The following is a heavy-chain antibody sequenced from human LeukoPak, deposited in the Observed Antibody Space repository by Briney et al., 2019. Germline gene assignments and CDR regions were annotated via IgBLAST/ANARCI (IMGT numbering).Heavy chain of an antibody. Sequence: SQTLSLTCTVSGGSISSGSYYWSWIRQPPGKGLEWIGYSYYSGRTYYNPSLKSRITISVDTSKNQLSLKLSSVTAADTAVYYCARGDYGDYHDAFEIWGQGTVVTVSS. J-gene: IGHJ3*02. CDR1: GGSISSGSYY. D-gene: IGHD4-17*01. CDR2: SYYSGRT. CDR3: ARGDYGDYHDAFEI. V-gene: IGHV4-30-4*07.